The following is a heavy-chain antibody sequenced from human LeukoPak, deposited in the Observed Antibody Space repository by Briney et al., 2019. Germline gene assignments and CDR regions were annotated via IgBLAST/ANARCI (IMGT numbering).Heavy chain of an antibody. CDR3: ARGGNSSAFFDY. CDR2: ISGSGGST. CDR1: GFTFSIYA. J-gene: IGHJ4*02. Sequence: PGGSLRLSCAASGFTFSIYAMSWVRQAPGKGLEWVSTISGSGGSTYYADSVRGRFTISRDNSKNTLHLQMNSLRAEDTAVYYCARGGNSSAFFDYWGQGTLVTVSS. D-gene: IGHD3-22*01. V-gene: IGHV3-23*01.